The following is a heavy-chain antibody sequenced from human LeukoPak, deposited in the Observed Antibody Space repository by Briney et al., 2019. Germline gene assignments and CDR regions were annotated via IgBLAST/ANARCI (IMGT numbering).Heavy chain of an antibody. D-gene: IGHD3-9*01. CDR3: ARDDVGPELRYFDWLLRDYYGMDV. V-gene: IGHV1-18*01. CDR2: ISAYNGNT. Sequence: AASVKVSCKASGYTFTSYGISWVRQAPGQGLEWMGWISAYNGNTNYAQKLQGRVTMNTDTSTSTAYMELRSLRSDDTAVYYCARDDVGPELRYFDWLLRDYYGMDVWGQGTTVTVSS. J-gene: IGHJ6*02. CDR1: GYTFTSYG.